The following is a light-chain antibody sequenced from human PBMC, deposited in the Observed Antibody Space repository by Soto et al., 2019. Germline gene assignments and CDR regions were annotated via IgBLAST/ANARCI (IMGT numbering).Light chain of an antibody. CDR3: QQYDNWPSVT. J-gene: IGKJ5*01. V-gene: IGKV3-15*01. CDR1: QSVSSSY. CDR2: GTS. Sequence: EIVLTQSPGTLSLSPGERATLSCRASQSVSSSYLAWYQQKPGQAPRLLIYGTSARATGIPATFSGSGSGTEFTLTISSLQSEDFAIYYCQQYDNWPSVTFGQGTRLEFK.